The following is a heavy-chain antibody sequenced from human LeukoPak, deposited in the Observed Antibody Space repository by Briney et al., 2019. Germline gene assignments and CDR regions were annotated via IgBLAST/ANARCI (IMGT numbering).Heavy chain of an antibody. D-gene: IGHD2-2*01. CDR1: GYTVTSYY. CDR3: ARDYCSSTSCLFDY. Sequence: ASVKVSCKASGYTVTSYYMHWVRQAPGQGLEWMGILNPSGGSSSYAQKFQGRATLTRATSTSTVYMELSSLRSEDTAVYYCARDYCSSTSCLFDYWGRGTLVTVSS. J-gene: IGHJ4*02. CDR2: LNPSGGSS. V-gene: IGHV1-46*01.